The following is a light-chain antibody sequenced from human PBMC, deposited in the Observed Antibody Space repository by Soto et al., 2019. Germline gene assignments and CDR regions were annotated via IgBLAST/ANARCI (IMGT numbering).Light chain of an antibody. J-gene: IGKJ1*01. V-gene: IGKV4-1*01. Sequence: DIVMTQSPDSLTVSLGERATINCKSSRIVSFNSNDKNYLAWYQQKPGQPPRLLIYWASTRESGVPDRFSGSGSGTDFTLTISSLQAEDVAVYYYQNYFGTPWTFGQGPRWKSN. CDR1: RIVSFNSNDKNY. CDR2: WAS. CDR3: QNYFGTPWT.